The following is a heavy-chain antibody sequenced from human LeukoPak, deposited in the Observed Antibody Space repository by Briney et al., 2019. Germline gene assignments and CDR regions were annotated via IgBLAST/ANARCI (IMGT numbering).Heavy chain of an antibody. J-gene: IGHJ6*04. CDR1: GFTFSDYY. Sequence: GGSLRLSCAASGFTFSDYYMSWIRQAPGKGLEWVSYSSGSGSTIYYADSVKGRFTISRDNAKNSLSLQMNSLRAEDTAVYYCAELGITMIGGVWGKGTTVTISS. CDR2: SSGSGSTI. CDR3: AELGITMIGGV. D-gene: IGHD3-10*02. V-gene: IGHV3-11*04.